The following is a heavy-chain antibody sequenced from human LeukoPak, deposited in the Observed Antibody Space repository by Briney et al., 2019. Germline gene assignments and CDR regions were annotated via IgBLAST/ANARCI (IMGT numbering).Heavy chain of an antibody. CDR2: IYSGSMT. D-gene: IGHD1-14*01. CDR1: GGSISSGDYY. Sequence: SETLSLTCTVTGGSISSGDYYWSCLRPPPGRGLEWIASIYSGSMTFYSPSLKSRLTISADTSRNHFSLRLSSVTAADTALYFCARHFDHPTAYFDSWGQGSLVTVSS. V-gene: IGHV4-39*01. CDR3: ARHFDHPTAYFDS. J-gene: IGHJ4*02.